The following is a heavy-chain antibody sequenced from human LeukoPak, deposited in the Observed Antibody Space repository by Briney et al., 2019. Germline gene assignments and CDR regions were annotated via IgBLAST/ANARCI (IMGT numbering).Heavy chain of an antibody. CDR3: ARDDCSSTSWYYYYGMGV. D-gene: IGHD2-2*01. V-gene: IGHV3-30-3*01. Sequence: RGSLRLSCAASGYTFSSYAMHWVRQAPGKGLEWVAVISYDGSNKYYADSVKGRFTISRDNSKNTLYLQMNSLRAEDTAVYYCARDDCSSTSWYYYYGMGVWGQGTTVTVSS. CDR2: ISYDGSNK. CDR1: GYTFSSYA. J-gene: IGHJ6*02.